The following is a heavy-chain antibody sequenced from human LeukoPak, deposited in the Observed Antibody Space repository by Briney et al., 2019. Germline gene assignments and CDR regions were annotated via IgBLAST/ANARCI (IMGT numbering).Heavy chain of an antibody. Sequence: PGGSLRLSCAASGFTFSSYEMNWVRQAPGKGLEWVSYISSSGSTIYYADSVKGRFTISRDNAKNSLYLRMNSLRAEDTAVYYCASGYQLLHFDYWGQGNLVTVPS. CDR3: ASGYQLLHFDY. D-gene: IGHD2-2*01. V-gene: IGHV3-48*03. J-gene: IGHJ4*02. CDR1: GFTFSSYE. CDR2: ISSSGSTI.